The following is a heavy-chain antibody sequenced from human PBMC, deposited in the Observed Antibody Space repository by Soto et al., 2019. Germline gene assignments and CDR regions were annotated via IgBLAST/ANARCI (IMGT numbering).Heavy chain of an antibody. CDR1: GYTFTSYG. CDR2: ISAYNGNT. Sequence: QVQLVQSGAEVKKPGASVKVSCKASGYTFTSYGISWVRQAPGQGLEWMGWISAYNGNTNYAQKLQGRVTMTTDTSTSTSYMELRSLRTDDTAVYYCARDRHPYYDFWRGSIGGYYYYGMDVWGQGTTVTVSS. D-gene: IGHD3-3*01. J-gene: IGHJ6*02. CDR3: ARDRHPYYDFWRGSIGGYYYYGMDV. V-gene: IGHV1-18*01.